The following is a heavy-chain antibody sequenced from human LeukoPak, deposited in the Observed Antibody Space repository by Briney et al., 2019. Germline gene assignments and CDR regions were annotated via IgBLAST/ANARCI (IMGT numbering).Heavy chain of an antibody. Sequence: PLASVKVSCKASGYTFTDYYIYWVRQAPGQGLEWMGWINPNSGGKNYAQQFQGRVTMTRDTSISTAYMELSRLRSDDTAMYYCATARLWFGFGYWGQGTLVTVSS. D-gene: IGHD3-10*01. V-gene: IGHV1-2*02. J-gene: IGHJ4*02. CDR3: ATARLWFGFGY. CDR1: GYTFTDYY. CDR2: INPNSGGK.